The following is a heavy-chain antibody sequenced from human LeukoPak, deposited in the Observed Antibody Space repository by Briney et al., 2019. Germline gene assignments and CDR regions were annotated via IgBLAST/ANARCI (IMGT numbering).Heavy chain of an antibody. V-gene: IGHV1-8*03. D-gene: IGHD2-2*01. CDR2: MNPNSGNT. CDR3: AREKLSCSSTSCSHDWFDP. CDR1: GYTFTNYD. J-gene: IGHJ5*02. Sequence: ASVKVSCKASGYTFTNYDINWVRQATGQGLEWMGWMNPNSGNTGYAQKFQGRVTITRNTSISTAYMELSSLRSEDTAVYYCAREKLSCSSTSCSHDWFDPWGQGTLVTVSS.